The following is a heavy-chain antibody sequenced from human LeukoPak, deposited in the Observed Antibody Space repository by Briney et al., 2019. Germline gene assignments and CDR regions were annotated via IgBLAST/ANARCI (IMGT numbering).Heavy chain of an antibody. CDR1: GFTVSSNY. J-gene: IGHJ5*02. D-gene: IGHD2-15*01. CDR2: IYSGGST. V-gene: IGHV3-53*01. Sequence: PGGSLRLSCAASGFTVSSNYMSWVRQAPGKGLEWVPVIYSGGSTYYADSVKGRFTISRDNSKNTLYLQMNSLRAEDTAVYYCARGIEATPNSFDPWGQGTLVTVSS. CDR3: ARGIEATPNSFDP.